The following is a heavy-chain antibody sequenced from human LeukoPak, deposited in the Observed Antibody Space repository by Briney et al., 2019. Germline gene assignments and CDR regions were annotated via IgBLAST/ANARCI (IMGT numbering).Heavy chain of an antibody. Sequence: ASVKVSCKASGYTFTSYDINWVRQATGQGLVWMGWMNPNSGNTGYAQKFQGRVTMTRNTSISTAYMELSSLRSEDTAVYYCARGHHDFWSGWKSETRNKRFDYWGQGTLVTVSS. V-gene: IGHV1-8*01. D-gene: IGHD3-3*01. J-gene: IGHJ4*02. CDR3: ARGHHDFWSGWKSETRNKRFDY. CDR1: GYTFTSYD. CDR2: MNPNSGNT.